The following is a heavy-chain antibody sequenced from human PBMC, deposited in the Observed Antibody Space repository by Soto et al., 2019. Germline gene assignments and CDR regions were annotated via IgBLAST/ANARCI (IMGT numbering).Heavy chain of an antibody. J-gene: IGHJ6*02. CDR1: GGSISSGGYF. Sequence: SETLSLTCAVSGGSISSGGYFWSWIRQPPGKGLEWIGYIYHSGSTYYNPSLKSRVTISVDRSKNQFSLKLSSVTAADTAVYYCARVSSIGMDVWGQGTTVTVSS. V-gene: IGHV4-30-2*01. CDR2: IYHSGST. CDR3: ARVSSIGMDV.